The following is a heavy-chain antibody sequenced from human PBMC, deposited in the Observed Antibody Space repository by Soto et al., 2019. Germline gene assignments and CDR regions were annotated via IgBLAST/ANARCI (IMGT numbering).Heavy chain of an antibody. D-gene: IGHD2-2*02. J-gene: IGHJ5*02. CDR3: ARGHCSSTTCYKAGFDP. V-gene: IGHV5-51*01. CDR2: IYPGDSDS. CDR1: RYTFTSYW. Sequence: PGASLKISCKASRYTFTSYWIGWVRQMPGKGLEWMGIIYPGDSDSRYSLSFQGRATISVDRAISTAYLQWSSLKASDTALYYCARGHCSSTTCYKAGFDPWGQGALVTVSS.